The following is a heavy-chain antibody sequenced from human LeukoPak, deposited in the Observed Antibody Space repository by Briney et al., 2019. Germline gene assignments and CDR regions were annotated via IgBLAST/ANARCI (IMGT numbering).Heavy chain of an antibody. J-gene: IGHJ3*01. CDR1: GFTFRSFW. V-gene: IGHV3-7*01. CDR2: IREDGIEK. D-gene: IGHD6-19*01. Sequence: GGSLRLSCEASGFTFRSFWMSWVRQAPEKGLEWVANIREDGIEKRYEDSVKGRVTISRDNGKNSVYLQMNSLRAEDTAVYYCARDEVGGGFAVWGQGTMVTVSS. CDR3: ARDEVGGGFAV.